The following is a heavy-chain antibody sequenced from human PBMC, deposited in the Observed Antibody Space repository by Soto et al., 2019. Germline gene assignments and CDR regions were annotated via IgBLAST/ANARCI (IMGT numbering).Heavy chain of an antibody. Sequence: ASVKVSCKASGYTFTSYYMHWVRQAPGQGLEWMGIINPSGGSTSYAQKFQGRVTMTRDTSTSTVYMELSSLRSEDTAVYYCARDFSGTGTPAYGMGVWGQGTTVTVSS. CDR2: INPSGGST. J-gene: IGHJ6*02. V-gene: IGHV1-46*01. CDR3: ARDFSGTGTPAYGMGV. D-gene: IGHD1-1*01. CDR1: GYTFTSYY.